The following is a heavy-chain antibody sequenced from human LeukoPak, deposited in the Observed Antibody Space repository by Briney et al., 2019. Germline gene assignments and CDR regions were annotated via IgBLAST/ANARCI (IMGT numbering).Heavy chain of an antibody. CDR3: ARGVRDNYYYYMDV. CDR1: GGSLSGFY. J-gene: IGHJ6*03. V-gene: IGHV4-34*01. Sequence: SETLSLTCAVYGGSLSGFYWSWVRQSPGKGLEWIGEIYHSGRANYNPAPKSRVTISVDKSKNQFFLKLSSVTAADTAVYYCARGVRDNYYYYMDVWGKGTTVIVSS. D-gene: IGHD2-21*02. CDR2: IYHSGRA.